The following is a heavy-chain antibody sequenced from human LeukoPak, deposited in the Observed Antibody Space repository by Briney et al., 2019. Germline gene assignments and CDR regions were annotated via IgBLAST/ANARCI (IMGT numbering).Heavy chain of an antibody. D-gene: IGHD4-17*01. Sequence: GGSLRLSCAASGFTFSSHALHWVRQAPGKGLEWVAVISYDGSNKYYADSVKGRFTISRDNSKNTLYLQMNSLRAEDTAVYYCARVAHDYGDDPFDYWGQGTLVTVSS. CDR2: ISYDGSNK. J-gene: IGHJ4*02. V-gene: IGHV3-30*14. CDR1: GFTFSSHA. CDR3: ARVAHDYGDDPFDY.